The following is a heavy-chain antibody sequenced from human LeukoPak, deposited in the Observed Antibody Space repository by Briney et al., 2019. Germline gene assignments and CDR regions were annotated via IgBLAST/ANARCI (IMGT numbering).Heavy chain of an antibody. CDR3: ARGTILLVVVAATGWFDP. D-gene: IGHD2-15*01. V-gene: IGHV4-34*01. Sequence: SETLSLTCAVYGGSFSGYYWSWIRQPPGKGLEWIGEINHRGSTNYNPSLKSRVTISVDTSKNQFSLKLSSVTAADTAVYYCARGTILLVVVAATGWFDPWGQGTLVTVSS. J-gene: IGHJ5*02. CDR2: INHRGST. CDR1: GGSFSGYY.